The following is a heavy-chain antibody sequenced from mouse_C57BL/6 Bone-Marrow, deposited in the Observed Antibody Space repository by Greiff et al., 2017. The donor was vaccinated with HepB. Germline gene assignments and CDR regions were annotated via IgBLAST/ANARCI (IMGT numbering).Heavy chain of an antibody. V-gene: IGHV5-4*03. CDR1: GFTFSSYA. CDR3: ARGPTVVAWDAMDY. J-gene: IGHJ4*01. D-gene: IGHD1-1*01. CDR2: ISDGGSYT. Sequence: EVKLVESGGGLVKPGGSLKLSCAASGFTFSSYAMSWVRQTPEKRLEWVAIISDGGSYTYYPDNVKGRFTISRDNAKNNLYLQMSHLKSEDTAMYYCARGPTVVAWDAMDYWGQGTSVTVSS.